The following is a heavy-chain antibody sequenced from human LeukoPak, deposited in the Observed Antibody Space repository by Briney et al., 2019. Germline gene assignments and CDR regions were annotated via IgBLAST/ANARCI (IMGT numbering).Heavy chain of an antibody. V-gene: IGHV3-7*05. CDR3: TRFWDSSGWYSAFDI. D-gene: IGHD6-19*01. Sequence: GGSLRLSCAASGFTFSSYWMSWVRQAPGKGLEWVANIKQDGSEKYYVDSVKGRFTISRDNAKNSLYLQMNSLKTEDTAVYYCTRFWDSSGWYSAFDIWGQGTMVTVSS. CDR1: GFTFSSYW. J-gene: IGHJ3*02. CDR2: IKQDGSEK.